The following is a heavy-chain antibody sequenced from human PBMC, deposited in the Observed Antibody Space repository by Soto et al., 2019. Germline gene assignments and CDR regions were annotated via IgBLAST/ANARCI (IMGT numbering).Heavy chain of an antibody. CDR2: IYHSGSM. J-gene: IGHJ4*02. V-gene: IGHV4-30-2*01. CDR3: ARVPAY. CDR1: GGSISSGGYS. Sequence: SETLSLTCAVSGGSISSGGYSWSWIRQPPGKGLEWIGYIYHSGSMYYNPSLKSRVTISVDRSKNQFSLKLSSVTAADTAVYYCARVPAYWGQGTLVTVSS.